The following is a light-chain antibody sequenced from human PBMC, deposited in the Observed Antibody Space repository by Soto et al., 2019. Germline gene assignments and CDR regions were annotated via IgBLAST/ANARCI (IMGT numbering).Light chain of an antibody. V-gene: IGLV2-14*01. CDR1: NSDVGGYNY. Sequence: QSALAQPASVSGSPGQSITISCSGTNSDVGGYNYVSWYQQHPGKAPKLMIYEVSNRPSGVSNRFSGSRSANTASLTISGLQAEDEADYYCSSYTSASTLFVFGTGTKVTVL. J-gene: IGLJ1*01. CDR2: EVS. CDR3: SSYTSASTLFV.